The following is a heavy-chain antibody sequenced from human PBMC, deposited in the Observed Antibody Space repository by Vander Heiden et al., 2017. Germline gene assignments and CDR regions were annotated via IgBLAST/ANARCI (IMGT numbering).Heavy chain of an antibody. D-gene: IGHD6-6*01. Sequence: QVQLVESGGGVVQPGRSLRLSCAASGFTFSSYAMHWVRQAPGKGLEWVAVISYDGSNKYYADSVKGRFTISRDNSKNTLYLQMNSLRAEDTAVYYCFLEAEYSSSSSEDWGQGTLVTVSS. V-gene: IGHV3-30-3*01. CDR3: FLEAEYSSSSSED. CDR2: ISYDGSNK. CDR1: GFTFSSYA. J-gene: IGHJ4*02.